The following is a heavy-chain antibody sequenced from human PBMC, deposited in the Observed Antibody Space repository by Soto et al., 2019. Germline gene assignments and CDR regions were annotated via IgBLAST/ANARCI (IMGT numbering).Heavy chain of an antibody. J-gene: IGHJ4*02. D-gene: IGHD3-3*01. CDR3: TKATIFGVVTIDY. CDR1: GFTFGDYA. V-gene: IGHV3-49*03. CDR2: IRSKAYGGTT. Sequence: ASGFTFGDYAMSWFRQAPGKGLEWVGFIRSKAYGGTTEYAASVKGRFTISRDDSKSIAYLQMNSLKTEDTAVYYCTKATIFGVVTIDYWGQGTLVTVSS.